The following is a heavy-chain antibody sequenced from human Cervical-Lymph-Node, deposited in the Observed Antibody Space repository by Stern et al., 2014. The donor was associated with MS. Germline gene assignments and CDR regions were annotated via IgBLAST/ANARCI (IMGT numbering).Heavy chain of an antibody. CDR1: GFTFSSYS. Sequence: EVQLVESGGGLVQPGGSLRLSCAASGFTFSSYSMNWVRQAPGKGLEWISYIGSGSSPIYYADSVKCRFTISRDNAKNSLYLQMNSLRAEDTAVYYCARDRVTVPSSSYHGVDVWGQGTTVTVSS. J-gene: IGHJ6*02. D-gene: IGHD4-17*01. V-gene: IGHV3-48*01. CDR3: ARDRVTVPSSSYHGVDV. CDR2: IGSGSSPI.